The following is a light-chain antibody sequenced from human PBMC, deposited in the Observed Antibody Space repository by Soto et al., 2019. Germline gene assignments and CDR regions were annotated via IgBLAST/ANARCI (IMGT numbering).Light chain of an antibody. J-gene: IGKJ2*01. CDR3: QQYGSSSYT. V-gene: IGKV3-20*01. Sequence: EIVLTQSPGTLSLSPGERATLSCRASQSISSSYLAWYQQKPGQAPRLLIYAASRRATVIPDRFSGSGSGTDFTLTISRLEPEDFAVYYCQQYGSSSYTFGQGTQLEIK. CDR2: AAS. CDR1: QSISSSY.